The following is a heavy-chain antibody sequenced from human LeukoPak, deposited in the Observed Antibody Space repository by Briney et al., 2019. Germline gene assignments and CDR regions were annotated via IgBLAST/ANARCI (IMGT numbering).Heavy chain of an antibody. CDR1: GGSFSGYY. V-gene: IGHV4-34*01. CDR3: GTRLRY. CDR2: INHSGST. J-gene: IGHJ4*02. Sequence: PSETLSLTCAVYGGSFSGYYWSWIRQPPGKGLEWIGEINHSGSTNYNPSLKSRVTISVDTSKNQFSLKLSSVTAADTAVYYCGTRLRYWGRGTLVTVSS.